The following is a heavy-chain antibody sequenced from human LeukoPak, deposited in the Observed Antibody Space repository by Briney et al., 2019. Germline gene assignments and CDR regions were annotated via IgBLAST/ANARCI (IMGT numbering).Heavy chain of an antibody. CDR1: GFTFSTYW. J-gene: IGHJ4*02. CDR3: ARDFLRASSY. Sequence: GRCLRLSCAASGFTFSTYWMHWVRQAPGKGLVWVSRINSDGSSTTYADSVKGRFTTSRDNAKNTLYLQMNSLRAEDTAVYYCARDFLRASSYWGQGTLVTVSS. V-gene: IGHV3-74*01. D-gene: IGHD4-17*01. CDR2: INSDGSST.